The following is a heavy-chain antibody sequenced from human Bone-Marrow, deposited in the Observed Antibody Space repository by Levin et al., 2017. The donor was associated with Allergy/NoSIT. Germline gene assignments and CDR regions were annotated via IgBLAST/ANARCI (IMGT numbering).Heavy chain of an antibody. CDR2: VYFSGTT. V-gene: IGHV4-39*01. Sequence: PSETLSLTCTVSGDSINSGNYYWGWIRQSPGRGLDWIVNVYFSGTTYYNPSLRRRVTISLDTSQNQFSLNLKSVTAAATGIYFCTRPARGATAGNFYFDVWGRGILVTVSS. CDR1: GDSINSGNYY. J-gene: IGHJ2*01. CDR3: TRPARGATAGNFYFDV. D-gene: IGHD3-10*01.